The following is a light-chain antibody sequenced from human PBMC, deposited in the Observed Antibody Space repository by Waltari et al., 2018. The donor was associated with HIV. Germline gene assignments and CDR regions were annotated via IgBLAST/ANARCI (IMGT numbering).Light chain of an antibody. CDR1: SSHLGAYHY. CDR2: EVN. V-gene: IGLV2-8*01. J-gene: IGLJ2*01. CDR3: SSYAGSAVV. Sequence: QSALTQTPSPSGSRGQSVTISCTGTSSHLGAYHYVSWYQQYPGMAPQLIIYEVNKRPSGVPDRFSGSKSGNTASLTVSGLQAEDEADFYCSSYAGSAVVFGGGTKLTVL.